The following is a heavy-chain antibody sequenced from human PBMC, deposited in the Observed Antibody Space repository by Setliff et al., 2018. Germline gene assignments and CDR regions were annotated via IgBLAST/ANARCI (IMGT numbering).Heavy chain of an antibody. Sequence: HPGGSLRLSCTASGFSFGAYVMGWVRQAPGKGLEWVGCIRSKTYGGTTEYAASVKGRFTISRDDSKNIAYLQMNSLITEDTAVYSCTRGRWYYDSSATDYFDYWGQGTLVTVSS. CDR2: IRSKTYGGTT. CDR1: GFSFGAYV. V-gene: IGHV3-49*04. CDR3: TRGRWYYDSSATDYFDY. D-gene: IGHD3-22*01. J-gene: IGHJ4*02.